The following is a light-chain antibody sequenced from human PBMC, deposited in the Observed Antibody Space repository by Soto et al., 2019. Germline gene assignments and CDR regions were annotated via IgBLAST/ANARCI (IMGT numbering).Light chain of an antibody. J-gene: IGKJ1*01. Sequence: DIQMTQSPSTLSGSVGDRVTITCRAIHTISSCLDWYQQNPGKAPKLLIYKASTLKSGVPSRFSGSGSGTEFTLTISSLQPDDFETYYCQQYNSYSVTFGQGTKVDI. CDR2: KAS. CDR3: QQYNSYSVT. CDR1: HTISSC. V-gene: IGKV1-5*03.